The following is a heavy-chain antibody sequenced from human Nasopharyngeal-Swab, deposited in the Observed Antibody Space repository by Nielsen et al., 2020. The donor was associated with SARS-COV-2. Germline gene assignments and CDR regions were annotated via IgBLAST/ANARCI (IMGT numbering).Heavy chain of an antibody. CDR3: AKEGATGRFDP. J-gene: IGHJ5*02. Sequence: GSLRLSCTVSGYSISSGYYWGWIRQPPGKGLEWIGSIYHSGSTYYNPSLKSRVTMFMDTSKNQFSLKLRSVTAADTAVYYCAKEGATGRFDPWGQGTLVTVSS. CDR1: GYSISSGYY. V-gene: IGHV4-38-2*02. CDR2: IYHSGST.